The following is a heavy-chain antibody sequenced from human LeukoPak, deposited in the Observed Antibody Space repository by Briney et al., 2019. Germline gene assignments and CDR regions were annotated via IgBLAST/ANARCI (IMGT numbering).Heavy chain of an antibody. D-gene: IGHD6-13*01. J-gene: IGHJ4*02. V-gene: IGHV3-11*04. Sequence: PGGSLRLSCAASGFTFSDYYMNWVRQAPGKGLEWVSYISSSGSTIFYADSVKGRFTISRDNAKNSLYLQMNSLRAEDTAVYYCARETDSTLFDYWGQGTLVTVSS. CDR3: ARETDSTLFDY. CDR1: GFTFSDYY. CDR2: ISSSGSTI.